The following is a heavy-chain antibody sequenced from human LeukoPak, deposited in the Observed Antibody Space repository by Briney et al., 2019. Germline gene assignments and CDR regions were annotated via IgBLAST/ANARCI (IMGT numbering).Heavy chain of an antibody. V-gene: IGHV4-39*07. CDR3: ARGDYGSGTYLWGC. CDR1: GGSISTTNYY. D-gene: IGHD3-10*01. J-gene: IGHJ4*02. CDR2: VYYSGST. Sequence: SETLSLTCTVSGGSISTTNYYWGWIRQSPGKGLEWFGCVYYSGSTYYNPSLKSRVTISVDTSQNQFSLQLTSVTAADTAVYYCARGDYGSGTYLWGCWGQGILVTVSP.